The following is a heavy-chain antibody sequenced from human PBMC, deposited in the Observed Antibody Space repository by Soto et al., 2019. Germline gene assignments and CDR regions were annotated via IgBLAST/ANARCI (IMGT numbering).Heavy chain of an antibody. V-gene: IGHV3-7*03. CDR3: ARHRVGYRDVES. CDR2: IEDDGREI. Sequence: EVQLAESGGGVVQPGGSLKLYCAASGFTLSSYWMSWLRQAPGKGLEWVANIEDDGREINYVDSVKGRFTISRDNAKNSVFLQMNSLRAEDTAVYYCARHRVGYRDVESWGQGTLVTVSS. D-gene: IGHD5-12*01. CDR1: GFTLSSYW. J-gene: IGHJ5*02.